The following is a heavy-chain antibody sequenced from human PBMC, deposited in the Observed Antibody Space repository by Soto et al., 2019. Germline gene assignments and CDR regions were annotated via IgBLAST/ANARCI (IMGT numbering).Heavy chain of an antibody. CDR2: ISEGGGTM. CDR1: GFTFSNYA. J-gene: IGHJ4*02. V-gene: IGHV3-23*01. CDR3: ARISSSSWYKGNFDY. Sequence: EVELLESGGGLAQPGGSLRLSCAASGFTFSNYAMPWVRRAPGKGLEWVSGISEGGGTMYYADPVKGRFTLPRDNSKSTMYVQMNSVRAEDTALYYCARISSSSWYKGNFDYWGQGTPVTVSS. D-gene: IGHD6-13*01.